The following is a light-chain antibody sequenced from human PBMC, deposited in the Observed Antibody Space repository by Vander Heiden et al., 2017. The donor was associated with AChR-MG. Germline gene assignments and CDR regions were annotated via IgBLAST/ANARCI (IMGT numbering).Light chain of an antibody. J-gene: IGLJ2*01. CDR1: SSDVGGYNY. CDR3: CSYAGSYTLKV. Sequence: QSALTQPRSVSGSPGPSVTISFTGTSSDVGGYNYGCWYLQHPGKAPKLMIYDVSKRPSGVPDRFSGSKSGNTASLTISGLQAEDEADYYCCSYAGSYTLKVFGGGTKLTVL. V-gene: IGLV2-11*01. CDR2: DVS.